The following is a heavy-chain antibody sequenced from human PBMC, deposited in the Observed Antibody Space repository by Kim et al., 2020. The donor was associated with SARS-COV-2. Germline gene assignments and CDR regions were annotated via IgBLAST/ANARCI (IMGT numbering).Heavy chain of an antibody. D-gene: IGHD1-26*01. V-gene: IGHV4-38-2*02. J-gene: IGHJ4*02. CDR2: IYDTGNT. CDR3: ARREGGTSYLDY. CDR1: GYSINSGFY. Sequence: SETLSLTCSFSGYSINSGFYWGWIRQAPGKGLEWIGIIYDTGNTYFSPSLKSRVTISVDKSKRELALRLASVTAADTAVYFCARREGGTSYLDYWGQGTLVTVPS.